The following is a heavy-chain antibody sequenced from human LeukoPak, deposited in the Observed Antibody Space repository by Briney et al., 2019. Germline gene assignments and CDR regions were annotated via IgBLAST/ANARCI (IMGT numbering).Heavy chain of an antibody. CDR2: INWNGGST. J-gene: IGHJ4*02. V-gene: IGHV3-20*04. CDR3: AGTGYSSGWYGAGYYFDY. Sequence: PGGSLRLSCAASGFTFDDYGMSWVRQAPGKGLEWVSGINWNGGSTGYADSVKGRFTISRDNAKNSLYLQMNSLRAEDTALYYCAGTGYSSGWYGAGYYFDYWGQGTLVTVSS. D-gene: IGHD6-19*01. CDR1: GFTFDDYG.